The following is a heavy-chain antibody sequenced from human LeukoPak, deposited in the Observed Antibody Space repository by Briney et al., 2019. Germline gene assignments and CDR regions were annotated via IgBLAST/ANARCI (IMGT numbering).Heavy chain of an antibody. Sequence: ASVKVSCKASGYTFTSYDINWVRQATGQGLEWMGWINPNSGGTNYAQKFQGRVTMTRDTSISTAYMELSRLRSDDTAVYYCARGSRVLWFGEFSYYYYGMDVWGQGTTVTVSS. J-gene: IGHJ6*02. CDR2: INPNSGGT. CDR1: GYTFTSYD. D-gene: IGHD3-10*01. V-gene: IGHV1-2*02. CDR3: ARGSRVLWFGEFSYYYYGMDV.